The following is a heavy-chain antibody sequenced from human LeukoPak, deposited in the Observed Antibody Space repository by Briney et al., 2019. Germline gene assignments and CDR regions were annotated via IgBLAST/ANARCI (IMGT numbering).Heavy chain of an antibody. J-gene: IGHJ4*02. CDR1: GYRFITFG. CDR2: INPYNGNR. CDR3: AREEYLSGSYVDD. Sequence: ASVKVSCKTSGYRFITFGINWVRQAPGQGLEWMGWINPYNGNRYYAKKFQGRVTMTAGTSTSTVYMELRSLTSDDTAVYYCAREEYLSGSYVDDWGQGTLVTVSS. V-gene: IGHV1-18*01. D-gene: IGHD3-10*01.